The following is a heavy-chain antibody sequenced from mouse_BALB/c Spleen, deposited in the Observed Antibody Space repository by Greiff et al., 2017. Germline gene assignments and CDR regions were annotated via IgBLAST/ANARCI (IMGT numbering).Heavy chain of an antibody. CDR3: ARSAYYYGSSYAMDY. V-gene: IGHV5-17*02. D-gene: IGHD1-1*01. J-gene: IGHJ4*01. Sequence: DVKLVESGGGLVQPGGSRKLSCAASGFTFSSFGMHWVRQAPEKGLEWVAYISSGSSTIYYADTVKGRFTISRDNPKNTLFLQMTSLRSEDTAMYYCARSAYYYGSSYAMDYWGQGTSVTVSS. CDR1: GFTFSSFG. CDR2: ISSGSSTI.